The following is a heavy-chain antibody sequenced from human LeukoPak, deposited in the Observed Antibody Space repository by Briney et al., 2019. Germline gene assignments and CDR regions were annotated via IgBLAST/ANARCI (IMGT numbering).Heavy chain of an antibody. J-gene: IGHJ4*02. CDR1: GFTFDDYA. CDR3: AKDSDSSGHGPFDY. D-gene: IGHD3-22*01. Sequence: GGSLRLSCAASGFTFDDYAMHWVRQAPGKGLECVSGISWNSGSKGYADSVKGRFTISRANAKNSLYLQMNSLRAEDTALYYCAKDSDSSGHGPFDYWGQGTLVTVSS. V-gene: IGHV3-9*01. CDR2: ISWNSGSK.